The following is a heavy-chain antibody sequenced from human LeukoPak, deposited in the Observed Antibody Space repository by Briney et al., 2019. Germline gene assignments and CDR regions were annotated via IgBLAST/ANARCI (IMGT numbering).Heavy chain of an antibody. J-gene: IGHJ4*02. CDR3: AKDLEYSGSGTPGVFDY. CDR2: IRYDGTTK. D-gene: IGHD3-10*01. V-gene: IGHV3-30*02. CDR1: GFTFSSYA. Sequence: GGSLRLSCAASGFTFSSYAMHWVRQAPGKGLEWLAFIRYDGTTKYYTNSVKGRFTISRDNSKSTMYLQMNSLRAEDTAVYYCAKDLEYSGSGTPGVFDYWGQGSLVTVSS.